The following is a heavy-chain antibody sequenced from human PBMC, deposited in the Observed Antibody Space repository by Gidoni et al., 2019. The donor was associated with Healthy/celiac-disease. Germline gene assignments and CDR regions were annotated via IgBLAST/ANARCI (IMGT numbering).Heavy chain of an antibody. D-gene: IGHD4-4*01. CDR2: ISYDGSNK. V-gene: IGHV3-30*04. J-gene: IGHJ4*02. CDR1: GCTCYNYA. Sequence: QVQLVESGGGVVKPGRSLRLSCAASGCTCYNYAMHWVRQAPGKGLEWVAVISYDGSNKYYADSVKGRFTISRDNSKNTLCLQMNSLRAEDTAVYYCARDLDYTNYGGSLHWGQGTLVTVSS. CDR3: ARDLDYTNYGGSLH.